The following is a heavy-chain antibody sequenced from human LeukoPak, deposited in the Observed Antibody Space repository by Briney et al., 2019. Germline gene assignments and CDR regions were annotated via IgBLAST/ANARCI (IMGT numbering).Heavy chain of an antibody. CDR3: ARARYANAWYAFDI. CDR2: LSHSGSS. V-gene: IGHV4-59*02. J-gene: IGHJ3*02. D-gene: IGHD2-2*01. CDR1: GGSVSSYY. Sequence: SETLSLTCTVSGGSVSSYYWSWIRRPPGRGLEWIAYLSHSGSSDSNPSLTSRITTLVDTSKNQFSLKLTSVTAADTAVYYCARARYANAWYAFDIWGHGTLVTVSS.